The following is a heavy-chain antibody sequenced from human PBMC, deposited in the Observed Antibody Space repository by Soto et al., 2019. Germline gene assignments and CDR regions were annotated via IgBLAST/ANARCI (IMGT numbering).Heavy chain of an antibody. D-gene: IGHD3-22*01. J-gene: IGHJ4*02. V-gene: IGHV1-18*04. CDR1: GYTFTSYG. CDR3: ASQVVSGYDSSGYYEGSFDY. Sequence: ASVKVSCKASGYTFTSYGISWVRQAPGQGLESMGWISAYNGNTNYAQKLQGRVTMTTDTSTSTAYMELRSLRSDDTAVYYCASQVVSGYDSSGYYEGSFDYWGQGTLVTVSS. CDR2: ISAYNGNT.